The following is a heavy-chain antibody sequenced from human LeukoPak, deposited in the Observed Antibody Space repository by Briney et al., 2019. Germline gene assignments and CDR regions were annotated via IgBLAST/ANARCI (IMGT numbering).Heavy chain of an antibody. CDR1: GFTFRSYW. Sequence: GGSLRLSCVGSGFTFRSYWMSWVRQAPGKGLEWVSNIKRDGSENYYVDPVKGRFTISRDNAKNSLYLQMNSLRAEDTAVYYSASERPRNHDFWGGYRLSVFDIWGQGTMVSVSS. CDR3: ASERPRNHDFWGGYRLSVFDI. J-gene: IGHJ3*02. V-gene: IGHV3-7*01. D-gene: IGHD3-3*01. CDR2: IKRDGSEN.